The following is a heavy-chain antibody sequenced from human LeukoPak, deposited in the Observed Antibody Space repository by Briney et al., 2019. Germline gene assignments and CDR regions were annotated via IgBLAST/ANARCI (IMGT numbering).Heavy chain of an antibody. CDR1: GYSISSGYY. Sequence: SETLSLTCAVSGYSISSGYYWGWIGQPPGKGREWIGSVYHSGSTYYNPSLKSRVTISVDTSKNQFSLKLSSVTAADTAVYYCASRSGSYYGPFDYWGQGTLVTVSS. CDR2: VYHSGST. D-gene: IGHD1-26*01. J-gene: IGHJ4*02. CDR3: ASRSGSYYGPFDY. V-gene: IGHV4-38-2*01.